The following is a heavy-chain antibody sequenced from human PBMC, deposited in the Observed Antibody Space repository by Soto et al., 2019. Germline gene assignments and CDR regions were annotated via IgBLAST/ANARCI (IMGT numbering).Heavy chain of an antibody. CDR2: ISAYNGNT. D-gene: IGHD2-2*01. J-gene: IGHJ6*03. CDR3: ARGPPIVVVPAAIPQTYYYYYMDV. V-gene: IGHV1-18*01. Sequence: QVQLVQSGAEVKKPGASVKVSCKASGYTFTSYGISWVRQAPGQGLEWMGWISAYNGNTNYAQKLQGRVTMTTDTYTSTAYVELRSLRSDDTAVYYCARGPPIVVVPAAIPQTYYYYYMDVWGKGTTVTVSS. CDR1: GYTFTSYG.